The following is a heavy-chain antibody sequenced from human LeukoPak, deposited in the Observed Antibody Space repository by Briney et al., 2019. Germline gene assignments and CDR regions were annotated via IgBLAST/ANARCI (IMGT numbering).Heavy chain of an antibody. J-gene: IGHJ4*02. CDR2: IRYGGST. Sequence: KPSETLSLTCTVSGDSISSGDHYWTWLRQPPGKGLEWIGYIRYGGSTYYNPSLKSRVIISVDMSNNQFSLSLNSLSAADSAVYYCARAAAVTNSWYYFDYWGQGTLVTVSS. D-gene: IGHD2/OR15-2a*01. CDR1: GDSISSGDHY. CDR3: ARAAAVTNSWYYFDY. V-gene: IGHV4-30-4*01.